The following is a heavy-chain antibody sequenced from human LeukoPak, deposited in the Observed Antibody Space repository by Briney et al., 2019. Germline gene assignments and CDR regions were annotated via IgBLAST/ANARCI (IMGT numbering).Heavy chain of an antibody. CDR1: GFTFSSYV. V-gene: IGHV3-23*01. CDR3: AKVFLGAILYFDY. CDR2: ISGNGINT. Sequence: PGGSLRLSCAASGFTFSSYVMSWVRQAPGKGLEWVSSISGNGINTYYADSVKGRFTISRDNSKNTLYLQMNSLRAEDTAVYYCAKVFLGAILYFDYWGQGTLVTVSS. J-gene: IGHJ4*02. D-gene: IGHD2-2*02.